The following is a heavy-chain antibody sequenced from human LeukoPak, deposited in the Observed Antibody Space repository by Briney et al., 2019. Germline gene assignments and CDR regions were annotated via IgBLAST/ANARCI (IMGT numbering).Heavy chain of an antibody. J-gene: IGHJ4*02. CDR2: INPNSGGT. CDR3: ARDGFRRDGYNSGLDY. CDR1: GYTFTGYY. Sequence: GASVKVSCKASGYTFTGYYMHWVRQAPGQGLEWMGWINPNSGGTNYAQKFQGRVTMTRDTSISTAYMELSRLRSDDTAVYYCARDGFRRDGYNSGLDYWGQGTLVTVSS. V-gene: IGHV1-2*02. D-gene: IGHD5-24*01.